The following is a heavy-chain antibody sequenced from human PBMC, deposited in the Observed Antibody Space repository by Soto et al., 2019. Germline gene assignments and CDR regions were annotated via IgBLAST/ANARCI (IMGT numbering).Heavy chain of an antibody. D-gene: IGHD2-15*01. CDR2: IKQDGSEK. Sequence: PGGSLRLSCAASGSTFSSYWMSWVRQAPGKGLEWVANIKQDGSEKYYVDSVKGRFTISRDNAKNSLYLQMNSLRAEDTAVYYCARERYSGDYWGQGTLVTVSS. CDR3: ARERYSGDY. CDR1: GSTFSSYW. J-gene: IGHJ4*02. V-gene: IGHV3-7*03.